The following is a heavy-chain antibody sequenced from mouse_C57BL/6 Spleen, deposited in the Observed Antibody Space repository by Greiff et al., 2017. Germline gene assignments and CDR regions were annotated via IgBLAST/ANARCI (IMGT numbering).Heavy chain of an antibody. J-gene: IGHJ2*01. CDR2: IRLKSDNYAT. CDR3: TGTGADY. CDR1: GFTFSNYW. Sequence: EVQVVESGGGLVQPGGSMKLSCVASGFTFSNYWMNWVRQSPEKGLEWVAQIRLKSDNYATNYAESVKGRFTISRDDSKSSVYLQMNNLRAEDTGIYYCTGTGADYWGQGTTLTVSS. V-gene: IGHV6-3*01.